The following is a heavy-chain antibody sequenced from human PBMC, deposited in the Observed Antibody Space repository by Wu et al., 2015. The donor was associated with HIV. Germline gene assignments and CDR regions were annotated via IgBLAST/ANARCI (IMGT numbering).Heavy chain of an antibody. CDR1: GYTFYEYG. V-gene: IGHV1-18*01. D-gene: IGHD1-1*01. CDR2: ISVYST. Sequence: QVQLVQSGAEVKKPGSSVKVSCKTFGYTFYEYGIIWVRQAPGQGLEWMGWISVYSTHYALNFRDRFTMTIDTSTSIAYMELKNVTFDDTAVYYCARGIYSRGTGYFDFWGQGTLVAVPS. CDR3: ARGIYSRGTGYFDF. J-gene: IGHJ4*02.